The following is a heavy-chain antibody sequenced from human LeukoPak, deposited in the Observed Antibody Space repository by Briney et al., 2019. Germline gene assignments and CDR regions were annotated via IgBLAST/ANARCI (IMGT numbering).Heavy chain of an antibody. D-gene: IGHD3-10*01. J-gene: IGHJ4*02. CDR2: INPSGGST. V-gene: IGHV1-46*01. CDR1: GYTFTSYY. CDR3: ARRQGSGSYYPYYFDY. Sequence: GASVKVSCKASGYTFTSYYMHWVRQAPGQGLEWMGIINPSGGSTSYAQKFQGRVTMTRDMSTSTAYMELSSLRSEDTAVYYCARRQGSGSYYPYYFDYWGQGTLVTVSS.